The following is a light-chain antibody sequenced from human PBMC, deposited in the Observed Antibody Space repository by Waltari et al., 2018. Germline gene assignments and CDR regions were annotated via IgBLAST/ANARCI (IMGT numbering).Light chain of an antibody. J-gene: IGLJ1*01. Sequence: QSALTQPASVSGSPGQPITISCTGTSSDVGGYNYASWYQQHPGKAPKLMIYDVNKRPSGVSNRFSGSKSGNTASLTISGLQAEDEADYYCCSYSSSSTLYVFGTGTKVTVL. V-gene: IGLV2-14*01. CDR1: SSDVGGYNY. CDR2: DVN. CDR3: CSYSSSSTLYV.